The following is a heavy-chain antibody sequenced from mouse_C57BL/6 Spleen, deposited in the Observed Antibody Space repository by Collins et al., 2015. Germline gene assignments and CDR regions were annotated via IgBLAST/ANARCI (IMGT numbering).Heavy chain of an antibody. CDR2: ISSGGSYT. CDR3: ARRGLRSVFAY. CDR1: GFTFSSYG. D-gene: IGHD1-1*01. J-gene: IGHJ3*01. V-gene: IGHV5-6*01. Sequence: EVQLVESGGDLVKPGGSLKLSCAASGFTFSSYGMSWVRQTPDKRLEWVATISSGGSYTYYPDSVKGRFTISRDNAKNTLYLQMSSLKSEDTAMYYCARRGLRSVFAYWGQGTLVTVSA.